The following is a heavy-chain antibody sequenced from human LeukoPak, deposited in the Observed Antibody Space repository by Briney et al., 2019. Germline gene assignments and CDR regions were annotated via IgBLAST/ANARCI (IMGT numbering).Heavy chain of an antibody. J-gene: IGHJ6*03. Sequence: SETLSLTCTVSGGSISSSSYYWGWIRQPPGKGLEWIGSIYYSGSTYYNPSLKSRVTISVDTSKNQFSLKLSSVTAADTAVYYCARDGPYSSSWYSYYYYMDVWGKGTTVTVSS. CDR3: ARDGPYSSSWYSYYYYMDV. CDR1: GGSISSSSYY. V-gene: IGHV4-39*07. D-gene: IGHD6-13*01. CDR2: IYYSGST.